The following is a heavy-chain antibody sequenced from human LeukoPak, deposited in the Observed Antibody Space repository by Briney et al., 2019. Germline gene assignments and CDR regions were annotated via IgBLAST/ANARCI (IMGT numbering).Heavy chain of an antibody. D-gene: IGHD3-22*01. CDR1: GYILTELS. V-gene: IGHV1-24*01. J-gene: IGHJ4*02. CDR3: APIYDSSGYFDY. CDR2: FDPEDGET. Sequence: ASVKVSCKVSGYILTELSMHWVRQAPGKGLEWMGGFDPEDGETIYAQKFQGRVTMTEDTSTDTAYMELSSLRSEDTAVYYCAPIYDSSGYFDYWGQGTLVTVSS.